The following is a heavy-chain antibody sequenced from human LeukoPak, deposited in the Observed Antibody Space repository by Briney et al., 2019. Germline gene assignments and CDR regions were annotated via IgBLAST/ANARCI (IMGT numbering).Heavy chain of an antibody. CDR3: TYYILY. CDR2: IKSKTDGGTT. Sequence: GGSLRLSCAASGFTFSNAWMSWVRQAPGKGLEWVRRIKSKTDGGTTDYAAPVKGRFTISRDDSKNTLYLQMNSLKIEDTAVYYCTYYILYWGQGTLVTVSS. V-gene: IGHV3-15*01. D-gene: IGHD2-21*01. J-gene: IGHJ1*01. CDR1: GFTFSNAW.